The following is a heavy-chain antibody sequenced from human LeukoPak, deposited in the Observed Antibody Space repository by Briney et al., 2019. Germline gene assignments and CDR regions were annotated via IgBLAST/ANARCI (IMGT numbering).Heavy chain of an antibody. CDR2: ISYDGSNK. D-gene: IGHD5-12*01. Sequence: GGSLRLSCAASGFTFSSYAMHWVRQAPGKGLEWVAVISYDGSNKYYAGSVKGRFTISRDNSKNTLYLQMNSLRAEDTAVYYCARGGSESGYGATLYYFDYWGQGTLVTVSS. V-gene: IGHV3-30-3*01. J-gene: IGHJ4*02. CDR1: GFTFSSYA. CDR3: ARGGSESGYGATLYYFDY.